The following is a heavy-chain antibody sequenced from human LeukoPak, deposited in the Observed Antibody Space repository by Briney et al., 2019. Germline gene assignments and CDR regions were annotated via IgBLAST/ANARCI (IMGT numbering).Heavy chain of an antibody. Sequence: SLRLSCAASGFTFSSYGMHWVRQAPGKGLEWVAVIWYDGSNKYYADSVKGRFTISRDNSKNTLYLQMNSLRAEDTAVYYCARGRHCSSTSCYKFGGMIDYWGQGTLVTVSS. CDR2: IWYDGSNK. CDR1: GFTFSSYG. D-gene: IGHD2-2*02. V-gene: IGHV3-33*01. CDR3: ARGRHCSSTSCYKFGGMIDY. J-gene: IGHJ4*02.